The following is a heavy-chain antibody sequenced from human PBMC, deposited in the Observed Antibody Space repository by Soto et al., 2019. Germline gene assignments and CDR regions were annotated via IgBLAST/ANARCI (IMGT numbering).Heavy chain of an antibody. CDR2: IDPDNSDS. V-gene: IGHV5-10-1*01. CDR1: GFVFNDYW. Sequence: GESLKISCKGSGFVFNDYWIHWVRQVPGKGLEWMGRIDPDNSDSVYDPSFQGHVTFSVDESIKTVYLQWDSLRASDTAIYYCARINPSAGFDPWGQGTQVTVSS. CDR3: ARINPSAGFDP. J-gene: IGHJ5*02.